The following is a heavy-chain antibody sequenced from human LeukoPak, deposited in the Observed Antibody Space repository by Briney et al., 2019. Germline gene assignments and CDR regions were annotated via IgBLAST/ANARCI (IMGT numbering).Heavy chain of an antibody. J-gene: IGHJ4*02. CDR2: INPNSGGT. D-gene: IGHD1-26*01. Sequence: ASVKVSCKASGYTFTGYYMHWVRQAPGQGLEWMGWINPNSGGTNYAQKFQGRVTMTRDTSIGTAYMELSRLRSDDTAVYYCARGRIIVGATLSSYWGQGTLVTVSS. V-gene: IGHV1-2*02. CDR3: ARGRIIVGATLSSY. CDR1: GYTFTGYY.